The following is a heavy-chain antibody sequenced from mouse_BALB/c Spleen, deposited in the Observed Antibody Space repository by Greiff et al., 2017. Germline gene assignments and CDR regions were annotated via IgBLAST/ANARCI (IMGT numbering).Heavy chain of an antibody. CDR2: IYPGDGDT. CDR1: GYTFTSYW. D-gene: IGHD1-1*01. Sequence: VQLKQSGAELARPGASVKLSCKASGYTFTSYWMQWVKQRPGQGLEWIGAIYPGDGDTRYTQKFKGKATFTADKSSSTAYMQLSSLASEDSAVYYCARRYYEDYAMDYWGQGTSVTVSS. CDR3: ARRYYEDYAMDY. V-gene: IGHV1-87*01. J-gene: IGHJ4*01.